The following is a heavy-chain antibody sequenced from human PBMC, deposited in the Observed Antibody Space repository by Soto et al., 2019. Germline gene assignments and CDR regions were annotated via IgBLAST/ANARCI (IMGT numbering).Heavy chain of an antibody. V-gene: IGHV1-69*13. D-gene: IGHD3-22*01. CDR1: GDTFRSYV. CDR3: ATNKYYFASSGNCRFGGLYGMDV. CDR2: FIPLFDAA. Sequence: SVKVSCKASGDTFRSYVVSWVRQAPGQGLEWMGGFIPLFDAAKYAQKFQGGVAISADGSTNTAYMELSSLRSEDTAVYYCATNKYYFASSGNCRFGGLYGMDVWGQGTTVTVSS. J-gene: IGHJ6*02.